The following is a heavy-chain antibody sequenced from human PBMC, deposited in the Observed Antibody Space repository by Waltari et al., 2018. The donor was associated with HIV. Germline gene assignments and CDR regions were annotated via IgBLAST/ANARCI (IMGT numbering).Heavy chain of an antibody. CDR3: ARDRDGSGALDY. CDR2: IDDSGRT. Sequence: QVQLQESGPGLVKPSQTLSLTCTVSGDSISNGGYYWSLIRQHPGKGLQWIGYIDDSGRTYYNPSLRSLVTLSVDTSKNQFSLKVKSVTAADTAMYYCARDRDGSGALDYWGQGNLVTVSA. CDR1: GDSISNGGYY. V-gene: IGHV4-31*01. J-gene: IGHJ4*02. D-gene: IGHD3-10*01.